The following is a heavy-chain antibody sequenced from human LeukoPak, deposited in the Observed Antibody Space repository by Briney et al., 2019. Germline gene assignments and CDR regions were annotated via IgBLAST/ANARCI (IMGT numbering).Heavy chain of an antibody. J-gene: IGHJ4*02. D-gene: IGHD3-22*01. V-gene: IGHV1-2*04. CDR3: ARGPYYYDSSGYYAF. CDR1: GYTFTGYY. Sequence: ASVKVSRKASGYTFTGYYMHWVRQAPGQGLEWMGWINPNSGGTNYAQKFQGWVTMTRDTSISTAYMELSRLRSDDTAVYYCARGPYYYDSSGYYAFWGQGTWSPSPQ. CDR2: INPNSGGT.